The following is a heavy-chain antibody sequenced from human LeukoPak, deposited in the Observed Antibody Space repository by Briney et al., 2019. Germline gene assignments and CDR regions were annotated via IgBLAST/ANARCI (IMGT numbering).Heavy chain of an antibody. Sequence: GGSLRLSCATSGFTFSSYAMTWVRQAPGKGLEWVSSISSGGDTTYYADSVKSRFTVSRDNSKNMLYLQMKSLRVEDTAVYYCVTQTYSGSNKYYFDYWGQGTLVTVSS. D-gene: IGHD1-26*01. CDR3: VTQTYSGSNKYYFDY. V-gene: IGHV3-23*01. CDR1: GFTFSSYA. J-gene: IGHJ4*02. CDR2: ISSGGDTT.